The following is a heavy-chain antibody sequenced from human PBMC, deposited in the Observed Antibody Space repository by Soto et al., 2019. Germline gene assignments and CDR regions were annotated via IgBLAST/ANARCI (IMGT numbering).Heavy chain of an antibody. J-gene: IGHJ6*02. CDR3: ARVKATMVRGVITPPEYGMDV. D-gene: IGHD3-10*01. V-gene: IGHV1-2*04. CDR2: INPNSGGT. Sequence: GASVKVSCKASGYTFTGYYMHWVRQAPGQGLEWMGWINPNSGGTNYAQKFQDWVTMTRDTSISTAYMELSRLRSDDTAVYYCARVKATMVRGVITPPEYGMDVWGQGTTVTVSS. CDR1: GYTFTGYY.